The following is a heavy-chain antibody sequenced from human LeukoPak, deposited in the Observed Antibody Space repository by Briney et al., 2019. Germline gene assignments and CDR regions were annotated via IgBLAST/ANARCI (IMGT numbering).Heavy chain of an antibody. CDR3: ARDLSPYDSSGYYDY. J-gene: IGHJ4*02. Sequence: GASVTVSCTASGYTFTSYGISWVRQAPGQGLEWMGWISAYNGNTNYAQKLQGRVTMTTDTSTSTAYMELRSLRSDDTAVYYCARDLSPYDSSGYYDYWGQGTLVTVSS. CDR1: GYTFTSYG. D-gene: IGHD3-22*01. V-gene: IGHV1-18*01. CDR2: ISAYNGNT.